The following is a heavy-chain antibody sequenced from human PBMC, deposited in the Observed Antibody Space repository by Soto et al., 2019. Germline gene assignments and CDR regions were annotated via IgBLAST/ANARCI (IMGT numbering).Heavy chain of an antibody. J-gene: IGHJ6*02. CDR1: GYSFTTYG. CDR3: AREGPAPYYYYGMDV. V-gene: IGHV1-18*01. CDR2: ISAYNGNT. Sequence: QVQLVQSGGEVKKPGAPVKVSCKTSGYSFTTYGISWVRQAPGQGLEWMGWISAYNGNTNYAQKLQDRVTMITDTSTSTAYMELRSLRSDDTAVYYCAREGPAPYYYYGMDVWGQGSTVTVSS.